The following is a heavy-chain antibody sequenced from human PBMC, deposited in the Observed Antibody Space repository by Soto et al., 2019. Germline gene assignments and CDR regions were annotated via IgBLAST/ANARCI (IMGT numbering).Heavy chain of an antibody. CDR3: ARGQYGSGSWGMDV. J-gene: IGHJ6*02. CDR1: GFTFSSYA. D-gene: IGHD3-10*01. CDR2: ISYDGSNK. V-gene: IGHV3-30-3*01. Sequence: QVQLVESGGGVVQPGRSLRLSCAASGFTFSSYAMHWVRQAPGKGLEWVAVISYDGSNKYYADSVKGRFTISRDNSKNTLYLQMNSLRAEDTAVYYCARGQYGSGSWGMDVWGQGTTVTVSS.